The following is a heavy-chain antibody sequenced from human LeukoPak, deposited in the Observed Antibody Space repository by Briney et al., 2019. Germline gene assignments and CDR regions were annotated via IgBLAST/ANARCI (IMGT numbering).Heavy chain of an antibody. Sequence: SGPTLVKPTQTLTLTCTFSGFSLSTSGVGVGWIRQPPGKALEWFALIYWNDDKRYSPSLKSRLTITKDTSKNQVVLTMTNMDPVDTATYYCAHELGYCSSTSCRTRYYYYMDVWGKGTTVTVSS. CDR2: IYWNDDK. CDR1: GFSLSTSGVG. D-gene: IGHD2-2*01. CDR3: AHELGYCSSTSCRTRYYYYMDV. J-gene: IGHJ6*03. V-gene: IGHV2-5*01.